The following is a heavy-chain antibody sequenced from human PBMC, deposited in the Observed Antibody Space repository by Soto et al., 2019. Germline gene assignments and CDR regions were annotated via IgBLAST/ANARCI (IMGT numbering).Heavy chain of an antibody. D-gene: IGHD6-19*01. J-gene: IGHJ4*02. CDR1: GFTFSSYG. V-gene: IGHV3-30*18. Sequence: QVQLVESGGGVVQPGRSLRLSCAASGFTFSSYGMHWVRQAPGKGLEWVAVISYDGSNKYYADSVKGRFTISRDNXKNTLYLQMNSLRAEDTAVYYCAKEPYSSGWSIDYWGQGTLVTVSS. CDR3: AKEPYSSGWSIDY. CDR2: ISYDGSNK.